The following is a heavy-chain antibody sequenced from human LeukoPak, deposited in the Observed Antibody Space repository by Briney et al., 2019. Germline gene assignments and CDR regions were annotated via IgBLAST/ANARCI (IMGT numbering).Heavy chain of an antibody. Sequence: ASVKVSCKASGYTFSSYTMHWVRQAPGQRLEWMGWINAGNGNTKYSQKFQGRVTITRDTSASTAYMELSSLRSEDTAVYYCARDATRFSQDYYYYGLDVWGQGTTVTVSS. D-gene: IGHD3-3*01. CDR3: ARDATRFSQDYYYYGLDV. CDR1: GYTFSSYT. V-gene: IGHV1-3*01. CDR2: INAGNGNT. J-gene: IGHJ6*02.